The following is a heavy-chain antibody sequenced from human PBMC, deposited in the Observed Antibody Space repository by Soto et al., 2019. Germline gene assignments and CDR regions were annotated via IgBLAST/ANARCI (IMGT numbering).Heavy chain of an antibody. J-gene: IGHJ4*02. CDR2: ISSNGGST. CDR1: GFTFSSYA. V-gene: IGHV3-64D*06. CDR3: VKPSPTTVSNPRPFDY. D-gene: IGHD4-17*01. Sequence: PGGSLRLSCSASGFTFSSYAMHWVRQAPGKGLEYVSAISSNGGSTYYADSVKGRFTISRDNSKNTLYLQMSSLRAEDTAVYYCVKPSPTTVSNPRPFDYWGQGTLVTVSS.